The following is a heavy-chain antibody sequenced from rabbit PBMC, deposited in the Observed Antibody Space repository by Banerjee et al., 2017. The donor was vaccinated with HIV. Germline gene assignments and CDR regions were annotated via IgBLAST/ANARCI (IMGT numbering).Heavy chain of an antibody. V-gene: IGHV1S40*01. CDR3: ARTTYSDYGGADFDL. CDR2: IGTGSGST. J-gene: IGHJ4*01. CDR1: GFSFSSGYY. Sequence: VESGGGLVKPGTSLTLTCTASGFSFSSGYYMCWVRQAPGKGLEWIGCIGTGSGSTYYASWAKGRFIISKTSSTTMTLQMTSLTAADTATYFCARTTYSDYGGADFDLWGQGTLVTVS. D-gene: IGHD2-1*01.